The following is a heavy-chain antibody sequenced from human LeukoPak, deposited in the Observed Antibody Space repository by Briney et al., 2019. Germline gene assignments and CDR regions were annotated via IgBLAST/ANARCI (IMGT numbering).Heavy chain of an antibody. J-gene: IGHJ4*02. V-gene: IGHV1-69*04. Sequence: VNVSCKASGGTVSSYAISWVRQAPGQGLEWMGRIIPILGIANYAQKFQGRVTITADKSTSTAYMELSSLRSEDTAVYYCARGGYGDYYFDYWGQGTLVTVSS. CDR1: GGTVSSYA. CDR2: IIPILGIA. D-gene: IGHD4-17*01. CDR3: ARGGYGDYYFDY.